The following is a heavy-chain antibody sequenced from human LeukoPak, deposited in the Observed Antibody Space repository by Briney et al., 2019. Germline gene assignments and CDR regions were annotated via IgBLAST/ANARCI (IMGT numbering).Heavy chain of an antibody. J-gene: IGHJ4*02. CDR3: AKDHGSGSEFDY. D-gene: IGHD3-10*01. CDR1: GGSLSTAGYY. Sequence: SETLSLTCTVSGGSLSTAGYYWGWIRQPPGKGLEWFGRIYSGGRTYYNPSLESRVTISKDTSKNQFSLRLTSVTAADTAVYYCAKDHGSGSEFDYWGQGTLVTVSS. CDR2: IYSGGRT. V-gene: IGHV4-39*07.